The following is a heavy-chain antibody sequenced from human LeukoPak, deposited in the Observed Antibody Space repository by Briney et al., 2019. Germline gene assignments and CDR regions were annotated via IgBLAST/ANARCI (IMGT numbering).Heavy chain of an antibody. V-gene: IGHV1-8*02. Sequence: ASVKVSCKASGYTFTCYYMHWVRQAPGQGLEWMGWINPNSGGTGYAQKFQGRVTMTRNTSISTAYMELSSLRSEDTAVYYCARVATFYYYYYMDVWGKGTTVTVSS. CDR2: INPNSGGT. J-gene: IGHJ6*03. CDR1: GYTFTCYY. CDR3: ARVATFYYYYYMDV.